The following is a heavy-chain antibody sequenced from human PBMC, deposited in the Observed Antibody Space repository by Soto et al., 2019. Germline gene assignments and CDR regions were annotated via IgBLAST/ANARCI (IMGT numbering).Heavy chain of an antibody. CDR3: TTDYGSGSYYSYYYYYSMDV. CDR1: GFTFSNAW. V-gene: IGHV3-15*01. Sequence: PGGSLRLSCAASGFTFSNAWMSWVRQSPGKGLEWVGRIKSKTDGGTTDYAAPVKGRFTISRDDSKNTLYLQMNSLKTEDTAVYYCTTDYGSGSYYSYYYYYSMDVWGQGTTVTVSS. J-gene: IGHJ6*02. D-gene: IGHD3-10*01. CDR2: IKSKTDGGTT.